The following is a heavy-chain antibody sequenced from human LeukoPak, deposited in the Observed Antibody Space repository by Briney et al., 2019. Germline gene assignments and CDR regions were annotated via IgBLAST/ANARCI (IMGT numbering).Heavy chain of an antibody. D-gene: IGHD3-10*01. J-gene: IGHJ4*02. V-gene: IGHV4-4*07. CDR1: GGSFTSFY. CDR3: ARYSGFYGHDY. CDR2: FFSSGNT. Sequence: PSETLSLTCTVSGGSFTSFYRSWIWQPAGKGLEWIGRFFSSGNTNYNPSFKSRASISVDKSKNQFSLNLTSVTAADTAVYYCARYSGFYGHDYLGQRTLVSVSS.